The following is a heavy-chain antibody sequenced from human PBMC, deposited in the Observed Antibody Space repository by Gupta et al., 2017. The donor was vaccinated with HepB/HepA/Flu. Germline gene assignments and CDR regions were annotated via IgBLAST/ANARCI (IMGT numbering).Heavy chain of an antibody. Sequence: QVQLVESGGGVVEPARSLSLSCAASVFTFSSYAMHWVRQAPGKGLEWVAVISYDGSNKYYADSVKGRFTISRDNSKNTLYLQMNSLRAEDTAVYYCASLGYSNFDYWGQGTLVTVSS. CDR2: ISYDGSNK. D-gene: IGHD3-22*01. J-gene: IGHJ4*02. CDR1: VFTFSSYA. V-gene: IGHV3-30-3*01. CDR3: ASLGYSNFDY.